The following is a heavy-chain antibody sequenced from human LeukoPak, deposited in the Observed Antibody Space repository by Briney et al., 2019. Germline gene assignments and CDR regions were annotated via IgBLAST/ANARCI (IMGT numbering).Heavy chain of an antibody. J-gene: IGHJ4*02. D-gene: IGHD6-13*01. CDR1: GGSISSHY. V-gene: IGHV4-59*05. CDR2: IYYSGST. Sequence: SETLSLTCTVSGGSISSHYWSWIRQPPGKGLEWIGSIYYSGSTYYNPSLKSRVTISVDTSKNQFSLKLSSVTAADTAVYYCARCHDTGIADYWGQGTLVTVSS. CDR3: ARCHDTGIADY.